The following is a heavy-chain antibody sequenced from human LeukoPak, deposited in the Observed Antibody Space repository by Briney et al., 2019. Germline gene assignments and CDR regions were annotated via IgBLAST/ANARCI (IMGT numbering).Heavy chain of an antibody. D-gene: IGHD6-13*01. J-gene: IGHJ4*02. CDR3: ARRGITYSSSFFEF. CDR2: IFYSGST. Sequence: ETLSLTCTVSGGSISGGKDFWGWIRQPPGKELEWIGSIFYSGSTYYNPSLKSRVTISVDTSRNELSLKVMSATVADTAVYYCARRGITYSSSFFEFWGQGALVTVSS. V-gene: IGHV4-39*01. CDR1: GGSISGGKDF.